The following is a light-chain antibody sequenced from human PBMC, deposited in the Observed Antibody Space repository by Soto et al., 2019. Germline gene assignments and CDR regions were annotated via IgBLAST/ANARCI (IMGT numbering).Light chain of an antibody. J-gene: IGKJ3*01. CDR2: GAS. Sequence: EIVLTQSPGTLSLSPGERATLSCRASQSVSSSYLAWYQQKPGQAPRLLIYGASSRATGIPDRFSGSGSGTDFTLTISRLEPEDFAVYYCQQYGSSPLGVTFGPGPKVDIK. CDR1: QSVSSSY. V-gene: IGKV3-20*01. CDR3: QQYGSSPLGVT.